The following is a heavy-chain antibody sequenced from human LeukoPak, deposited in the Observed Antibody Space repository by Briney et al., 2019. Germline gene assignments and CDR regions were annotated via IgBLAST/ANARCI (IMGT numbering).Heavy chain of an antibody. Sequence: PGGSLRLSCTASGFSVSTTYMTWVRQAPGKGLEWVSSIYGDTEIHYADSVRGRFSISRDNSKNTLYLQMNSLRAEDTAVYYCAKGHPPITMIVAFDYWGQGTLVTVSS. V-gene: IGHV3-66*01. CDR3: AKGHPPITMIVAFDY. D-gene: IGHD3-22*01. CDR2: IYGDTEI. CDR1: GFSVSTTY. J-gene: IGHJ4*02.